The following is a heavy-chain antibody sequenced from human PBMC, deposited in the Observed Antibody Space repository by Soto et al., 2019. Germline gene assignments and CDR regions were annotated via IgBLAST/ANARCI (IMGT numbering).Heavy chain of an antibody. CDR1: AGSIRSRDYN. CDR3: ARFIAAAFPPHRYWYFDL. J-gene: IGHJ2*01. V-gene: IGHV4-30-4*01. D-gene: IGHD6-13*01. Sequence: LLALSLTCTVSAGSIRSRDYNWSIIKHSPGNGLEWIGYISYSGTTFYNPSLKSRVTMSVDTSKHQFSLNLSSVTAADTAVYYCARFIAAAFPPHRYWYFDLWGRGTLVTVSS. CDR2: ISYSGTT.